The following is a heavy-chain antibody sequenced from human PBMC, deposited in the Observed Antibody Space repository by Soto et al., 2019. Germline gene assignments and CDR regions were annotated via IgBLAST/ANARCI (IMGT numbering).Heavy chain of an antibody. CDR3: RNNIDDYYGSGRIDY. CDR2: ISWNTGII. D-gene: IGHD3-10*01. Sequence: EVQLVESGGGLVQPGRSLRVSCAASGFTFDEYDMHWVRQAPGKGLEWVSGISWNTGIIHYADTVRGRFTVSTDNDRNSLYLQTNSLRDEDTALYYCRNNIDDYYGSGRIDYWGQGTAVTVPS. CDR1: GFTFDEYD. V-gene: IGHV3-9*01. J-gene: IGHJ4*02.